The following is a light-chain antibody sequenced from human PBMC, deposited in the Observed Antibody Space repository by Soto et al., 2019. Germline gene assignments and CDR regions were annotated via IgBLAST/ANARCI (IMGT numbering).Light chain of an antibody. CDR3: PSYDSSLSAWV. CDR2: GNS. V-gene: IGLV1-40*01. CDR1: NSNIGAAYG. Sequence: QSVLTQPPSVSGAPGQRVTISCTGSNSNIGAAYGVHWYQQLPGTAPKVLIHGNSNRPSGVPDRFSASKSVTSASLAITGLQVEYEAEYYCPSYDSSLSAWVFGGGTKVTVL. J-gene: IGLJ3*02.